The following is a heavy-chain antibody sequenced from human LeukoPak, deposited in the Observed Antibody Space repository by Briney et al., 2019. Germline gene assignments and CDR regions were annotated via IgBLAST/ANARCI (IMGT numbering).Heavy chain of an antibody. CDR2: ISPNSGGT. CDR1: GYTFTGYY. D-gene: IGHD3-9*01. V-gene: IGHV1-2*02. J-gene: IGHJ4*02. CDR3: ARVSVSYYDILTGYYMDFDY. Sequence: GASVKVSCKASGYTFTGYYMHWVRQAPGQGLEWMGWISPNSGGTNYAQKFQGRVTMTRDTSISTAYMELSRLRSDDTAVYYCARVSVSYYDILTGYYMDFDYWGQGTLVTVSS.